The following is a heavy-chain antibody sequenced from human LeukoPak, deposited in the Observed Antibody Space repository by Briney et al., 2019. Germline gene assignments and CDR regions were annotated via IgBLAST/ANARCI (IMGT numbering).Heavy chain of an antibody. Sequence: SETLSLTCTVSGASISTYHWSWIRQPAGKGLEWLGHIYTSGSTNYNPSLESRVAMSVDMSKNQFSLKLNSVTAADTAVYYCARGAVSTTSYNWFDPWGQGTLVTVSS. D-gene: IGHD2-2*01. J-gene: IGHJ5*02. CDR3: ARGAVSTTSYNWFDP. CDR2: IYTSGST. CDR1: GASISTYH. V-gene: IGHV4-4*07.